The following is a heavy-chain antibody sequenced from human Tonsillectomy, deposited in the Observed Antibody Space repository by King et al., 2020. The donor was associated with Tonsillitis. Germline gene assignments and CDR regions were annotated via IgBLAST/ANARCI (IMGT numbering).Heavy chain of an antibody. V-gene: IGHV1-2*02. CDR3: ARGDRYSGYDSLDY. CDR2: THPNGGGT. CDR1: GYTFTGHY. Sequence: QLVQSGAEVKKPGASVKVSCKASGYTFTGHYMHWVRQAPGQGLEWMGWTHPNGGGTKYAQKFQGRVTMTRDTSIRTAHMELSRLRSDDTAVYYCARGDRYSGYDSLDYWGQGTLVTVSS. J-gene: IGHJ4*02. D-gene: IGHD5-12*01.